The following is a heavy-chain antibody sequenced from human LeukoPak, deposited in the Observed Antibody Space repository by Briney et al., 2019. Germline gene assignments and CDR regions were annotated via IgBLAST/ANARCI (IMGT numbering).Heavy chain of an antibody. CDR3: VRDWSYAFDL. CDR2: IMRTAADVA. Sequence: GGSLRLSCAASGFTFSSYTMNWVRQAPGKGLEWISYIMRTAADVASYADSVEGRFTISRDDAKNSLYLQMNSLRDDDTAVYYCVRDWSYAFDLWGQGTMVTVSS. J-gene: IGHJ3*01. V-gene: IGHV3-48*02. CDR1: GFTFSSYT.